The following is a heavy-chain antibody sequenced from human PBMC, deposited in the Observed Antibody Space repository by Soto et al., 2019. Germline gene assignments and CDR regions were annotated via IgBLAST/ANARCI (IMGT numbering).Heavy chain of an antibody. CDR1: GYTFTSYA. D-gene: IGHD3-16*01. CDR2: INAGNGNT. V-gene: IGHV1-3*01. J-gene: IGHJ5*02. Sequence: ASVKVSCKASGYTFTSYAMHWVRQAPGQRLEWMGWINAGNGNTKYSQKFQGRVTITRDTSASTATYYCAHIPNYYQYDWFDPWGQGTLVTVSS. CDR3: P.